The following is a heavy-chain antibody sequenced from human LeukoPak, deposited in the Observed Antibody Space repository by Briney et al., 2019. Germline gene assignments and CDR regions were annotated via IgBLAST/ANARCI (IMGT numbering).Heavy chain of an antibody. Sequence: GGSLRLSCAASGFTFSSYSMNWVRQAPGKGLEWVAVISYDGSNKYYADSVKGRFTISRDNSKNTLYLQMNSLRAEDTAVYYCARVSEAVAGYYFDYWGQGTLVTVSS. V-gene: IGHV3-30*03. CDR3: ARVSEAVAGYYFDY. CDR1: GFTFSSYS. D-gene: IGHD6-19*01. J-gene: IGHJ4*02. CDR2: ISYDGSNK.